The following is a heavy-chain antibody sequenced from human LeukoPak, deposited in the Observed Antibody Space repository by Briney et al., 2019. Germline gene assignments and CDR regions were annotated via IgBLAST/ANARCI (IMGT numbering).Heavy chain of an antibody. J-gene: IGHJ4*02. Sequence: PGGSLRLSCAASGFIFSNFWMHWVRQAPGKGLVWVALIYGDGSFTRYADSVKGRFTISRDNAKNTVYLQMNSLRVEDTAVYYCAKDIQLSYWGQGALVTVSS. CDR2: IYGDGSFT. D-gene: IGHD2-15*01. V-gene: IGHV3-74*01. CDR1: GFIFSNFW. CDR3: AKDIQLSY.